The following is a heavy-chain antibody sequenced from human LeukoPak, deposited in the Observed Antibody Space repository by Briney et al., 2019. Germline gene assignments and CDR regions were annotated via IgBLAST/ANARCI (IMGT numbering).Heavy chain of an antibody. CDR2: IWYDGSKT. J-gene: IGHJ5*02. V-gene: IGHV3-33*06. Sequence: PGRSLRLSCAASGFTFSSHGMQWVRQAPGKGLEWVALIWYDGSKTNYVGSVMGRFTISRDSSKNTLYLQMDNLRVEDTAVYFCAKDLSYGSLWFDPWGQGTLVTVSS. CDR1: GFTFSSHG. D-gene: IGHD3-10*01. CDR3: AKDLSYGSLWFDP.